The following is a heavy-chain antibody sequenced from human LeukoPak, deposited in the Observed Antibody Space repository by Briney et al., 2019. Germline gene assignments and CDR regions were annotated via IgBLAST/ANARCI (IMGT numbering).Heavy chain of an antibody. CDR2: MNPGTANT. CDR1: GYTFTYND. Sequence: ASVKVSCRASGYTFTYNDVNWVRQATGQGLEWMGWMNPGTANTGYAQKFQGRLAMTADTSTNTAYMELSGLTSEDTAVYYCAGGRAAADWGQGTLVTVSS. V-gene: IGHV1-8*01. CDR3: AGGRAAAD. J-gene: IGHJ4*02. D-gene: IGHD2-15*01.